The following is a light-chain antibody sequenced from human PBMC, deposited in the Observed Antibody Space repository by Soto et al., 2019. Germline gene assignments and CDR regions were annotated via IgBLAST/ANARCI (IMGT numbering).Light chain of an antibody. Sequence: TQSPSTLSASVGDRVAITWRASQDISKWLAWYQQKPGKPPKLLIYDASGLDSGVPSRFSGSGYGTEFTLTISGLQPEDFATFYCQQYDSFPWTFGPGTKVDIK. V-gene: IGKV1-5*01. CDR1: QDISKW. CDR2: DAS. J-gene: IGKJ1*01. CDR3: QQYDSFPWT.